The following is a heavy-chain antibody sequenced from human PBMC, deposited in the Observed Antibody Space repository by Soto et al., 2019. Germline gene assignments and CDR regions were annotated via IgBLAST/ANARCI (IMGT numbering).Heavy chain of an antibody. Sequence: GGYLILSCPSSLFSVGSYFVRWVHQAPRKGLERASAVSYDGRNKFYSDSVKGRFTISRDNVKNTLYLQMNSLSHEDTALSNCMTFCRLDVYHLGPWGQG. CDR1: LFSVGSYF. J-gene: IGHJ5*02. CDR2: VSYDGRNK. V-gene: IGHV3-30*03. CDR3: MTFCRLDVYHLGP. D-gene: IGHD2-15*01.